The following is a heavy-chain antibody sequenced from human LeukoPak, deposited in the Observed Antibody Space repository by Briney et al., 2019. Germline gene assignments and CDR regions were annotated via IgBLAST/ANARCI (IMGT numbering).Heavy chain of an antibody. J-gene: IGHJ4*02. CDR1: GSTFSSYA. CDR3: AKGGGYNYGYVNY. Sequence: PGGSLRLSCAASGSTFSSYAMSWVRQAPGKGLEWVSVISDSGGSTYYADSVKGRFTISRDNSKNTLSLQMNSLRAEDMAVYYCAKGGGYNYGYVNYWGQGTLVTVSS. V-gene: IGHV3-23*01. D-gene: IGHD5-18*01. CDR2: ISDSGGST.